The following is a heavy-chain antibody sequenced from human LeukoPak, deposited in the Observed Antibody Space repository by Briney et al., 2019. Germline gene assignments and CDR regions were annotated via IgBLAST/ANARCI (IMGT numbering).Heavy chain of an antibody. D-gene: IGHD2-15*01. CDR2: IYAGCGT. CDR3: AIVLTARVKWSYHFDY. V-gene: IGHV3-66*01. CDR1: GGSVSNSY. Sequence: PAGSLSLSCAASGGSVSNSYIYWGRLAPGQGLGRVSVIYAGCGTCYAETVRGRFTISRDNSKSTLYLQLNSLRGADTAVYYCAIVLTARVKWSYHFDYWGQRTLVTVSS. J-gene: IGHJ4*02.